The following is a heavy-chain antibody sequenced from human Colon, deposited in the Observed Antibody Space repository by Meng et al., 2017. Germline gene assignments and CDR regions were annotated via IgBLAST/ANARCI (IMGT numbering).Heavy chain of an antibody. CDR1: GYIFTTYG. CDR2: IIPIFGTA. Sequence: QVEVRQVGTEVTHPGASLKVVCKASGYIFTTYGISWVRQAPGQGLEWMGGIIPIFGTANYEQKYQGRVTITADESTSTAYMELSSLRSEDTAVYYCARGSAAAGPPFHYWGQGTLVTVSS. D-gene: IGHD6-13*01. J-gene: IGHJ4*02. CDR3: ARGSAAAGPPFHY. V-gene: IGHV1-69*13.